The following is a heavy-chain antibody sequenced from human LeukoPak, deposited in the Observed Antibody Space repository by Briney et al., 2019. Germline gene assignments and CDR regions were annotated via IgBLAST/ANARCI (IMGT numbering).Heavy chain of an antibody. CDR2: ISTYNGNT. CDR3: ARGPAAVGRAFDI. Sequence: GASVKVSCKASGYTFSSYGINWVRQAPGQGLEWMGWISTYNGNTNYVQHLQGRVTMTRDTSISTAYMEVKSLTSEDTAIYFCARGPAAVGRAFDIWGPGTIVSVSS. CDR1: GYTFSSYG. V-gene: IGHV1-18*01. D-gene: IGHD6-13*01. J-gene: IGHJ3*02.